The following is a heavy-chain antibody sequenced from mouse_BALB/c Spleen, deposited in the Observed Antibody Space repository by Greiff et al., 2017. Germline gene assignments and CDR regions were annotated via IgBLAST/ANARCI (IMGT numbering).Heavy chain of an antibody. D-gene: IGHD2-14*01. J-gene: IGHJ3*01. V-gene: IGHV1-87*01. CDR1: GYTFTSYW. CDR3: ARGGYRYDGAWFAY. Sequence: QVQLQQSGAELARPGASVKLSCKASGYTFTSYWMQWVKQRPGQGLEWIGAIYPGDGDTRYTQKFKGKATLTADKSSSTAYMQLSSLASEDSAVYYCARGGYRYDGAWFAYWGQGTLVTVSA. CDR2: IYPGDGDT.